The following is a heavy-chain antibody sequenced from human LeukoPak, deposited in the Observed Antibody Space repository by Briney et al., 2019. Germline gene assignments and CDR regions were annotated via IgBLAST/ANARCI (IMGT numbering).Heavy chain of an antibody. V-gene: IGHV3-9*01. J-gene: IGHJ4*02. CDR2: ISWNSGSI. Sequence: PGGSLRLSCAASGFTFDDYAMHWVRQAPGKGLEWVSGISWNSGSIGYADSVKGRFTISRDNAKNSLYLQMNSLRAEDTALYYCAEDYLTGYSSSLGGLFDYWGQGTLVTVSS. CDR3: AEDYLTGYSSSLGGLFDY. CDR1: GFTFDDYA. D-gene: IGHD6-13*01.